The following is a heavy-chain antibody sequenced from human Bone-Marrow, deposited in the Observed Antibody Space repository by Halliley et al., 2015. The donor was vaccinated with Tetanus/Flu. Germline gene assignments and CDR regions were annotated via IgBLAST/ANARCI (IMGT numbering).Heavy chain of an antibody. J-gene: IGHJ4*02. V-gene: IGHV5-51*03. D-gene: IGHD1-1*01. Sequence: QLVQSGAEMRKPGESLKISCKASGYTFSNYWLGWVRQMPGKGLEWMGIVYPGDSNVRYSPSFQGQVTFSVDKSTSTAYLQWRSLKASDTAMHYCARRPFGDGYNLGTFDHWGQGTLVTVSA. CDR3: ARRPFGDGYNLGTFDH. CDR2: VYPGDSNV. CDR1: GYTFSNYW.